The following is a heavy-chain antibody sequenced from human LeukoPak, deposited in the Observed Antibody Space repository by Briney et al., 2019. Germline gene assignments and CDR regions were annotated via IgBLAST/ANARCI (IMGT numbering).Heavy chain of an antibody. D-gene: IGHD3-22*01. Sequence: PGGSLRLSCAASGFTFSSYGMHWVRQAPGKGLEWVAVTWYDGSNKYYADSVKGRFTISRDNSKNTLYLQMNSLRAEDTAVYYCARTYDMSAFDIWGQGTMVTVSS. V-gene: IGHV3-33*01. CDR3: ARTYDMSAFDI. CDR1: GFTFSSYG. CDR2: TWYDGSNK. J-gene: IGHJ3*02.